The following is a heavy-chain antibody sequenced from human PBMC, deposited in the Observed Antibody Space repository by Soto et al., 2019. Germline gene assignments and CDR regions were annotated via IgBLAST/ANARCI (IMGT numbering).Heavy chain of an antibody. J-gene: IGHJ4*02. D-gene: IGHD2-2*01. V-gene: IGHV3-23*01. CDR2: ISGSGGST. CDR1: GFTFSSYA. CDR3: TKPNLYCSSTSCYDY. Sequence: GGSLRLSCAASGFTFSSYAMSWVRQAPGKGLEWVSVISGSGGSTYYADSMKGRFTISRDNSRNTLYLQMNSLRAEDTAVYYCTKPNLYCSSTSCYDYWGQGTLVTVSS.